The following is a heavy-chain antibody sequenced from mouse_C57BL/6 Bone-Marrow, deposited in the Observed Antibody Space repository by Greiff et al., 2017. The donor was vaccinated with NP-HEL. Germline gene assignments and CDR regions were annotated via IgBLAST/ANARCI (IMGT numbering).Heavy chain of an antibody. Sequence: VQLQQSGAELARPGASVKMSCKASGYTFTSYTMHWVKQRPGQGLEWIGYINPSSGYTKYNQKFKDKATLTADKSSSTAYMQLSSLTSEDSAVYYGARGLLFDYWGQGTTLTVSS. V-gene: IGHV1-4*01. CDR2: INPSSGYT. CDR3: ARGLLFDY. J-gene: IGHJ2*01. CDR1: GYTFTSYT.